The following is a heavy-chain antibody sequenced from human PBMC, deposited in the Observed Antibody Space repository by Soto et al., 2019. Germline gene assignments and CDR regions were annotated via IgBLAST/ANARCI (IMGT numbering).Heavy chain of an antibody. CDR2: ISYDGSNK. Sequence: GGSLRLSCAASGFTFSSYGMHWVRQAPGKGLEWVAVISYDGSNKYYADSVKGRFTISRDNSKNTLYLQMNSLRAEDTAVYYCAKDGAHHYYGSGSYYPDYWGQGTLVTVSS. CDR3: AKDGAHHYYGSGSYYPDY. J-gene: IGHJ4*02. CDR1: GFTFSSYG. V-gene: IGHV3-30*18. D-gene: IGHD3-10*01.